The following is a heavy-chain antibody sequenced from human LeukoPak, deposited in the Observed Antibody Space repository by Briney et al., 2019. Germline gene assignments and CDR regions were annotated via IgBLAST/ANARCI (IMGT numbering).Heavy chain of an antibody. CDR3: ARGGIVGATTLDY. CDR1: GFTVSGNY. J-gene: IGHJ4*02. CDR2: IYYSGST. D-gene: IGHD1-26*01. Sequence: GSLRLSCAASGFTVSGNYMSWVRQAPGKGLEWIGSIYYSGSTYYNPSLKSRVTISVDTSKNQFSLKLSSVTAADTAVYYCARGGIVGATTLDYWGQGTLVTVSS. V-gene: IGHV4-38-2*01.